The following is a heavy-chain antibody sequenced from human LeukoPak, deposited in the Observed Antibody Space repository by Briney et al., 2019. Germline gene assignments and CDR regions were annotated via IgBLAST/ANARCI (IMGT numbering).Heavy chain of an antibody. CDR1: GGSISSYY. Sequence: SETLSLTCTVSGGSISSYYWSWIRQPPGKGLEWIGYDYYSGSTNYNPSLKSRVTISVDTSKNQFSLKLSSVTAADTAVYYCARSRGVHSAVNFDYWGQGTLVTVSS. V-gene: IGHV4-59*08. CDR3: ARSRGVHSAVNFDY. D-gene: IGHD3-10*01. J-gene: IGHJ4*02. CDR2: DYYSGST.